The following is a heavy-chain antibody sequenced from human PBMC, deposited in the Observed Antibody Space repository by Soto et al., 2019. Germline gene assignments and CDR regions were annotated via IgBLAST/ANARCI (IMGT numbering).Heavy chain of an antibody. D-gene: IGHD3-16*01. CDR2: IDWNSNRI. Sequence: EVKLVESGGGLVQPGRSLRLSCVASGFTSDDYAMHWVRQAPGKGLEWVAGIDWNSNRIDYGDSVKGRFTISRDNAEKSLYLQMNSLRPEDTAMYFCLKDVMPGGADCWGQGTLVTVSS. V-gene: IGHV3-9*02. CDR3: LKDVMPGGADC. CDR1: GFTSDDYA. J-gene: IGHJ4*02.